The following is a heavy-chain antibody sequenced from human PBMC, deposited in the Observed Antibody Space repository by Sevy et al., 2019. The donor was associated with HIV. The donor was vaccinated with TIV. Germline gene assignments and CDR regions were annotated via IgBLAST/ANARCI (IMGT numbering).Heavy chain of an antibody. J-gene: IGHJ6*02. D-gene: IGHD3-22*01. Sequence: ASVKVSCKTSGGTFINFAITWVRQAPGQGLEWMGGFIPLLDTTNYSQKFQGRFTLTADGSTATAYMELSRLRSEDTVMYYGATSYYDSSGYSPFFYYGMDVWGQGTTVTVSS. CDR1: GGTFINFA. CDR3: ATSYYDSSGYSPFFYYGMDV. V-gene: IGHV1-69*13. CDR2: FIPLLDTT.